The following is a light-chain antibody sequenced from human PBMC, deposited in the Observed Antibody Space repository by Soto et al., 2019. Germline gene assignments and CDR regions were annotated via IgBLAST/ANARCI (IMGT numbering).Light chain of an antibody. J-gene: IGKJ1*01. CDR1: QSVDSN. Sequence: IVMTQSPATLSVSPGETATLSCRASQSVDSNLAWYQQKPGQAPRLLIYGASTRATGIPARFSGSGSGTEFTLTISSLQSEDFAVYYCQQYNNWPPWTFGQGTKVDIK. CDR2: GAS. V-gene: IGKV3-15*01. CDR3: QQYNNWPPWT.